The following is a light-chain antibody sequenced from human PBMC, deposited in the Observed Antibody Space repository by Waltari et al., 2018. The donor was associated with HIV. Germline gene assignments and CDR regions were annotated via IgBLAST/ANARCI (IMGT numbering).Light chain of an antibody. CDR3: QQRNNWPPSVT. V-gene: IGKV3-11*01. Sequence: EIVLTQSPGTLSLSPGEGATLSCRASQSVSSYVAWYQHKPGQAPRLLIYDASKRATGIPARCSGSGSGTYFTLTISSLEPEDFAVYYCQQRNNWPPSVTFGGGTRVEI. CDR1: QSVSSY. J-gene: IGKJ4*01. CDR2: DAS.